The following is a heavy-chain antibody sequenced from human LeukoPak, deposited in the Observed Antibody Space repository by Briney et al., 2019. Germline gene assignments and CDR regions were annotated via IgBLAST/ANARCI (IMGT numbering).Heavy chain of an antibody. CDR1: GFTFSSYS. D-gene: IGHD3-10*01. CDR3: AKAEAREILRAVGLEEYLQY. V-gene: IGHV3-21*01. CDR2: ISSSSSYI. Sequence: GGSLRLSCAASGFTFSSYSMNWVRQAPGKGLEWVSSISSSSSYIYYADSVKGRFTISRDNAKNSLYLQMNSLRAEDTAVYFCAKAEAREILRAVGLEEYLQYWGQGTLVTVSS. J-gene: IGHJ1*01.